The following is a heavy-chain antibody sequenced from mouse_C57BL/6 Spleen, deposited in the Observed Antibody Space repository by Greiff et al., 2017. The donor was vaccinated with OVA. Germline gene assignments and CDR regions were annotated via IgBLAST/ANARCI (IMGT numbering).Heavy chain of an antibody. CDR2: IDPSDSYT. CDR1: GYTFTSYW. J-gene: IGHJ2*01. CDR3: ARSPFYD. D-gene: IGHD1-1*01. Sequence: VQLQQPGAELVKPGASVKLSCKASGYTFTSYWMQWVKQRPGQGLEWIGEIDPSDSYTNYNQKFKGKATLTVDTSSSTAYMQLSSLTSEDSAVYYCARSPFYDWGQGTTLTVSS. V-gene: IGHV1-50*01.